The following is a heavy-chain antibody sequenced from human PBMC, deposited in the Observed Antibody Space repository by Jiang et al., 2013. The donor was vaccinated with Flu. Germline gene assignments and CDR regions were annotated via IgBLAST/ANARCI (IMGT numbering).Heavy chain of an antibody. V-gene: IGHV4-59*01. D-gene: IGHD3-22*01. CDR1: GGSISSYY. J-gene: IGHJ3*02. CDR2: IYYSGST. Sequence: SLTCTVSGGSISSYYWSWIRQPPGKGLEWIGYIYYSGSTNYNPSLKSRVTISVDTSKNQFSLKLSSVTAADTAVYYCARDRDSSGYSRAFDIWGQGTMVTVSS. CDR3: ARDRDSSGYSRAFDI.